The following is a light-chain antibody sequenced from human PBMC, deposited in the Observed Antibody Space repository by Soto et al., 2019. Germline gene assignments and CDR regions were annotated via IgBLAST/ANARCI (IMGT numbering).Light chain of an antibody. CDR1: SSDVGGYKF. Sequence: QSPLTQPASVSGSPGQSITISCTGTSSDVGGYKFVSWFQQYPGKAPKLMMYEVSYRPSGVSNRFSGSKSGNTASLTISGLRAEDEADYYCSSLTTNTTVVFGGGTKLTVL. J-gene: IGLJ2*01. CDR2: EVS. CDR3: SSLTTNTTVV. V-gene: IGLV2-14*01.